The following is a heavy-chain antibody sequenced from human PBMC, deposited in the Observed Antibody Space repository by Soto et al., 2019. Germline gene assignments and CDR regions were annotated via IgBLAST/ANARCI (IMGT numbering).Heavy chain of an antibody. J-gene: IGHJ4*02. CDR3: ARGSRSSIPGAFDY. V-gene: IGHV4-34*01. CDR2: INHSGST. CDR1: GGSFSGYY. Sequence: ETLSLTCAVYGGSFSGYYWSWIRQPPGKGLEWIGEINHSGSTNYNPSLKSRVTISVDTSKNQFSLKLSSVTAADTAVYYCARGSRSSIPGAFDYWGQGTLVTVSS. D-gene: IGHD6-13*01.